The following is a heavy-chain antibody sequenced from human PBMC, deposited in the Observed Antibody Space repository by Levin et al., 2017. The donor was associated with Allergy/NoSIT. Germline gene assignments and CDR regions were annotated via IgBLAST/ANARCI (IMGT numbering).Heavy chain of an antibody. D-gene: IGHD2-15*01. V-gene: IGHV3-21*01. Sequence: PGGSLRLSCAASGFTFDISTMAWVRQAPGKGLEWVSSLDASSTYIYYADSVKGRFTISRDNARSSLFLQMNSLRAEDTAVYYCATCSGGGCHHNAGFDVWGQGTMVTVSS. CDR3: ATCSGGGCHHNAGFDV. CDR1: GFTFDIST. J-gene: IGHJ3*01. CDR2: LDASSTYI.